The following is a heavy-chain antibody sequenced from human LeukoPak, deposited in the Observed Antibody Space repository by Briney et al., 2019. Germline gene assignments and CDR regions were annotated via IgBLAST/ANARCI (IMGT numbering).Heavy chain of an antibody. V-gene: IGHV5-51*01. CDR1: GYIFTNYW. Sequence: GESLKISCKGSGYIFTNYWIGWVRQMPGKGLEWMGIIYPGDSDTRYSPSFQGQVTISADKSISTAYLQWSSLKASDTAMYYCARWLGYCSGGSCYSTKYYFDYWGQGTLVTVSS. CDR3: ARWLGYCSGGSCYSTKYYFDY. D-gene: IGHD2-15*01. J-gene: IGHJ4*02. CDR2: IYPGDSDT.